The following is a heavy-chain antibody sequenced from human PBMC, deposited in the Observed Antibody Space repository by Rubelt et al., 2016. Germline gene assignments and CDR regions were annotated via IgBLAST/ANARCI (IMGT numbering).Heavy chain of an antibody. Sequence: QVQLQESGPGLVKPSETLSLTCTVSGGSISSRYWSWIRQPPGKGLEWIGYIYYSGSTNYNPHLMSRVTISLDTSKNQFSLKLGAVTAGDTVVYYGAEYGRVTGSCYFDYWGQGALVTVSS. CDR3: AEYGRVTGSCYFDY. V-gene: IGHV4-59*11. J-gene: IGHJ4*02. CDR1: GGSISSRY. D-gene: IGHD2-15*01. CDR2: IYYSGST.